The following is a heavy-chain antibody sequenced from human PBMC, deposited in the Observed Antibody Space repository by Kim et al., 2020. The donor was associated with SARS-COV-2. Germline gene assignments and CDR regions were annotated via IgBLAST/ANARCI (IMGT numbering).Heavy chain of an antibody. J-gene: IGHJ4*02. D-gene: IGHD6-13*01. V-gene: IGHV1-69*08. CDR1: GGTFSTYL. Sequence: SVKVSCKASGGTFSTYLVSWLRQAPGQGPEWLGRILPVLGTTDYAQKFQDRVTINADKSTGTAYMELRRLRFEDTAVYDCARDMGVAAAGYFHYGGQGTQVTVPS. CDR3: ARDMGVAAAGYFHY. CDR2: ILPVLGTT.